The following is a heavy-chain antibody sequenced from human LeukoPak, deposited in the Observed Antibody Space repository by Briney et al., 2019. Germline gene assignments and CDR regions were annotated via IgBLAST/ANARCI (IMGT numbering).Heavy chain of an antibody. CDR3: ARNYYDSSGYYPNWFDP. V-gene: IGHV3-53*01. CDR2: IYSGGST. D-gene: IGHD3-22*01. J-gene: IGHJ5*02. CDR1: GGSISFYY. Sequence: ETLSLTCTVSGGSISFYYSSWVRQAPGKGLEWVSVIYSGGSTYYADSVKGRFTISRDNSKNTLYLQMNSLRAEDTAVYYCARNYYDSSGYYPNWFDPWGQGTLVTVSS.